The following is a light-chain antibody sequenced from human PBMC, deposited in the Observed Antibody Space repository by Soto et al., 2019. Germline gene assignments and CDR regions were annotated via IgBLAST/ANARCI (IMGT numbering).Light chain of an antibody. CDR3: QQYDSSLIFT. J-gene: IGKJ3*01. CDR1: QSVSSSY. V-gene: IGKV3-20*01. CDR2: GAS. Sequence: EIVLTQSPGTLSLSPGERATLSCRASQSVSSSYLAWYQQKPGQAPRLLIYGASSRATGIPDRFSGSGSGTDFTLTISRLEPEDVAVYYCQQYDSSLIFTFGPGTKVDIK.